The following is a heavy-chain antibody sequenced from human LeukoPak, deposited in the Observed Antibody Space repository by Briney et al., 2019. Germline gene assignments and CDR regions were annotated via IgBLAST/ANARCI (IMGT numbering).Heavy chain of an antibody. V-gene: IGHV4-59*08. CDR3: ARQGQATRY. CDR2: IYYSGST. CDR1: GGSISSYY. Sequence: SETLSLTCTVSGGSISSYYWSWIRQPPGKGLEWIGYIYYSGSTNYNPSLKSRVTISVDTSKNQFSLKLSSVTAADTAVYYCARQGQATRYWGQGTLVTVSS. J-gene: IGHJ4*02.